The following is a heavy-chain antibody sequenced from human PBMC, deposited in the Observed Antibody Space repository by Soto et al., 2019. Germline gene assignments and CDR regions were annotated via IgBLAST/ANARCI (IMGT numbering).Heavy chain of an antibody. D-gene: IGHD6-19*01. CDR1: GGSISSYY. Sequence: SETLSLSCTVSGGSISSYYWSWIRQPPGKGLEWIGYIYYSGSTNYNPSLKSRVTISVDTSKNQFSLKLSSVTAADTAVYYCARRYGWNFDYWGQGTLVTVSS. V-gene: IGHV4-59*08. CDR3: ARRYGWNFDY. CDR2: IYYSGST. J-gene: IGHJ4*02.